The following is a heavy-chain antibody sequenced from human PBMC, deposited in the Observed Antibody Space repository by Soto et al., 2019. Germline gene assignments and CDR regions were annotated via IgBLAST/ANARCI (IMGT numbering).Heavy chain of an antibody. CDR1: GGSISSSSPY. V-gene: IGHV4-39*01. CDR2: LYYSGTP. CDR3: ARHSTSKDFWSGYSHWFDP. J-gene: IGHJ5*02. Sequence: SETLSLTCTVSGGSISSSSPYWGWIRQPPGKGLEWIGSLYYSGTPYYNPSLKSRVTISVDTSNNQFSLRLSPVTAADTAVYYCARHSTSKDFWSGYSHWFDPWGQGTLVTVSS. D-gene: IGHD3-3*01.